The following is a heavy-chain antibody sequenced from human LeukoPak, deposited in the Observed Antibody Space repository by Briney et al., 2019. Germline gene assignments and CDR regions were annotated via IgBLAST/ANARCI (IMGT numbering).Heavy chain of an antibody. V-gene: IGHV4-38-2*01. Sequence: SETLSLTCAVSGYSISSGYYWGWIRQPPGKGLEWIGSIYHSGSTHYNPSLKSRVTISVDTSKNQFSLKLNSVTAADTAVYYCAKGGNSEYSSSSYWGQGTLVTVSS. CDR3: AKGGNSEYSSSSY. D-gene: IGHD6-6*01. CDR1: GYSISSGYY. J-gene: IGHJ4*02. CDR2: IYHSGST.